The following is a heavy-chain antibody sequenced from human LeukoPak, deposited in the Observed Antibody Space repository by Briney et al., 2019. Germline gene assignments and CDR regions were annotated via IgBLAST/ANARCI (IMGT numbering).Heavy chain of an antibody. CDR3: ARDLTTGVYYMDV. V-gene: IGHV3-13*01. J-gene: IGHJ6*03. CDR2: IGTAGDT. D-gene: IGHD2/OR15-2a*01. Sequence: GGSLRLPCAASGFTFSSYDMHWVRQATGKGLDGVSAIGTAGDTYYPGSVKGRFTISRENAKNSLYLQMYSLRAGDTAVYYCARDLTTGVYYMDVWGKGTTVTVSS. CDR1: GFTFSSYD.